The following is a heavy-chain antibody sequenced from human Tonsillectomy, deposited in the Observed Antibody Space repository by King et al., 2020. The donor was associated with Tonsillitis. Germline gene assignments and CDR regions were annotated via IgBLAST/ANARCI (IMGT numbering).Heavy chain of an antibody. J-gene: IGHJ4*02. CDR2: INHSGST. Sequence: VQLQQWGAGLLKPSETLSLTCAVSGGSFSGYYWSWIRQPPGKGLEWIGEINHSGSTNYNPSLKSRVTISVDTSKNQFSLKLSSVTAADTAVYYCARGKWYSSSWYFGYWGQGTLVTVSS. CDR3: ARGKWYSSSWYFGY. V-gene: IGHV4-34*01. D-gene: IGHD6-13*01. CDR1: GGSFSGYY.